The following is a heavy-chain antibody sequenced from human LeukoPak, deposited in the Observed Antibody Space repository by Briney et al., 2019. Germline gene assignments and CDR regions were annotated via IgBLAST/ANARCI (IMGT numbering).Heavy chain of an antibody. J-gene: IGHJ6*04. Sequence: SETLSLTCTVSGDSISGYYWTWIRQPPGKGLEWIGYIYYTGRTIYNPSLKSRVTISVDTSKNLFSLELSSVTATDTAVYYCARVAVVADANYYGVDVWGKGITVTVSS. CDR1: GDSISGYY. D-gene: IGHD2-15*01. CDR2: IYYTGRT. CDR3: ARVAVVADANYYGVDV. V-gene: IGHV4-59*01.